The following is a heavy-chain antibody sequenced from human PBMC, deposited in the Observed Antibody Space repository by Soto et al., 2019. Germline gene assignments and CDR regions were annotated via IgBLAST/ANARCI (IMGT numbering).Heavy chain of an antibody. CDR3: ARETLRDAIDI. V-gene: IGHV3-48*03. J-gene: IGHJ3*02. CDR1: GIDFRSYE. Sequence: GGSLRLSCVASGIDFRSYEMNWVRQAPGKGLEWVSNIRANDESIYYADSVKGRVSVSRDNAKNSLFLEMNSLRVDDTAVYYCARETLRDAIDIWGRGTMVTVSS. CDR2: IRANDESI.